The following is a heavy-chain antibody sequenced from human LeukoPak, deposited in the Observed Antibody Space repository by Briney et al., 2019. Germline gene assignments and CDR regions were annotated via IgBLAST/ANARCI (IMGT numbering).Heavy chain of an antibody. D-gene: IGHD5-24*01. J-gene: IGHJ3*01. CDR3: ARGDGRGAFDL. CDR1: GITPSNFD. Sequence: GPLRLSCAASGITPSNFDMPWVRQATGESLEWVSVIGIAGDIYYPGPVKGRFTISREKAKNSFYLQMNSLRAGDTAVYYCARGDGRGAFDLWGQGTMVTVS. CDR2: IGIAGDI. V-gene: IGHV3-13*01.